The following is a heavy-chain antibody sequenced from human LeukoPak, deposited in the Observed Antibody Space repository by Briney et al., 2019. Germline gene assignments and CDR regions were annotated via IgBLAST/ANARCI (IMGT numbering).Heavy chain of an antibody. V-gene: IGHV4-59*01. CDR1: GGSISSYY. D-gene: IGHD4-11*01. J-gene: IGHJ4*02. Sequence: PSETLSLTCTVSGGSISSYYWSWIRQPPGKGPEWIGYIYYSGSTNYNPSLKSRVTISVDTSKNQFSLKLSSVTAADTAVYYCARAEDYSNYSGWGQGTLVTVSS. CDR2: IYYSGST. CDR3: ARAEDYSNYSG.